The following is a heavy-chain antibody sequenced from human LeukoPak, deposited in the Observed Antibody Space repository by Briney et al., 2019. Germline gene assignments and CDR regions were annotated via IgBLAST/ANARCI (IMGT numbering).Heavy chain of an antibody. D-gene: IGHD5-18*01. CDR2: IGCSGST. CDR3: ARGRRQLWVTYFDY. Sequence: SETLSLSCAVSGGSISSSSYNWGRLRPPPGKGLVWVVSIGCSGSTYYNPSLRSPITISVDTSKSQFSLKLSSVTAADTGVYYCARGRRQLWVTYFDYWGQGTLVTVSS. V-gene: IGHV4-39*01. CDR1: GGSISSSSYN. J-gene: IGHJ4*02.